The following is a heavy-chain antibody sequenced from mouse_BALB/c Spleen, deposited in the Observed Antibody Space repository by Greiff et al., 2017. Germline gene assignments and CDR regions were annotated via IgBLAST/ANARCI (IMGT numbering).Heavy chain of an antibody. CDR3: SIYDGYYGFAY. D-gene: IGHD2-3*01. Sequence: VQLKQSGTVLARPGASVKMSCKASGYTFTSYWMHWVKQRPGQGLEWIGAIYPGNSDTSYNQKFKGKAKLTAVTSTSTAYMELSSLTNEDSAVYYCSIYDGYYGFAYWGQGTLVTVSA. CDR2: IYPGNSDT. V-gene: IGHV1-5*01. J-gene: IGHJ3*01. CDR1: GYTFTSYW.